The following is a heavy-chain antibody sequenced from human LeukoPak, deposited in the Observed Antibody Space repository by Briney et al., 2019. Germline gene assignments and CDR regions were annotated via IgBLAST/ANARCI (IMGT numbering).Heavy chain of an antibody. CDR2: IRYDGSNK. V-gene: IGHV3-30*02. D-gene: IGHD3-3*01. CDR3: AKDPGYYDFWSGYYSSHPFDY. J-gene: IGHJ4*02. Sequence: GGSLRLSCAASGFTFSSYGMHWVRQAPAKGLEWVALIRYDGSNKYYADSVKGRFTISRDNSKNTLYLQMNSLRAEDTAVYYCAKDPGYYDFWSGYYSSHPFDYWGQGTLVTVSS. CDR1: GFTFSSYG.